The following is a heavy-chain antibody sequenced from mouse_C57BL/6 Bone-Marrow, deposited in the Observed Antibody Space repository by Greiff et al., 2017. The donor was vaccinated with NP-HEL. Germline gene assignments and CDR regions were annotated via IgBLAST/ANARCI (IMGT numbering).Heavy chain of an antibody. CDR3: ARQDYYGSRAWFAY. Sequence: DVKLVESGGDLVKPGGSLKLSCAASGFTFSSYGMSWVRQTPDKRLEWVATISSGGSYTYYPDSVKGRFTISRDNAKNTLYLQMSSLKSEDTAMYYCARQDYYGSRAWFAYWGQGTLVTVSA. CDR2: ISSGGSYT. D-gene: IGHD1-1*01. V-gene: IGHV5-6*02. J-gene: IGHJ3*01. CDR1: GFTFSSYG.